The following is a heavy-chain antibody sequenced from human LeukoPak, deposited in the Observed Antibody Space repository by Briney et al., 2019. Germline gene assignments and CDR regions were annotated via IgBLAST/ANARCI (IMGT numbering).Heavy chain of an antibody. CDR1: GFNFSSYS. J-gene: IGHJ4*02. D-gene: IGHD2-21*01. CDR3: VRDETGGEVYKY. Sequence: GGSLRLSCLTSGFNFSSYSMNWVRQAPGKGLEWVSSISPSGNYMHFADSVKGRFTVSRDNAHSTLYLQMSSLQVQDTALYYCVRDETGGEVYKYWGQGTLITVSS. CDR2: ISPSGNYM. V-gene: IGHV3-21*06.